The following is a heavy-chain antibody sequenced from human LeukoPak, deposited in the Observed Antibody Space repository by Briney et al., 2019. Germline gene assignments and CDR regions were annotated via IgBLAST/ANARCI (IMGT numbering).Heavy chain of an antibody. V-gene: IGHV4-59*01. D-gene: IGHD2-8*01. CDR3: ARSYCTNNKCYSRFDP. Sequence: SETLSLTCAVSGGSISSYYWSWIRQPPGKGLEWIAYIYYSGSTNYSPSLTSRVTISVDTSKNQFSLRLSSVTAADTAVYYCARSYCTNNKCYSRFDPWGQGTLVTVSS. CDR1: GGSISSYY. CDR2: IYYSGST. J-gene: IGHJ5*02.